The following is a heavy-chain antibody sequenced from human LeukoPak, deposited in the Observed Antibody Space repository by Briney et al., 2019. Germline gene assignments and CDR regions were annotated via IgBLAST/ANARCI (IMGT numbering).Heavy chain of an antibody. CDR2: ISGSGGST. D-gene: IGHD3-10*01. CDR3: ARPYYYSSGSY. J-gene: IGHJ4*02. Sequence: GGTLRLSCAASGFTFSSYGMSWVRQAPGKGLEWVSAISGSGGSTYYADSVKGRFTISRDNSKNSLYLQMNSLRAEDTALYFCARPYYYSSGSYWGQGTLVTVSS. CDR1: GFTFSSYG. V-gene: IGHV3-23*01.